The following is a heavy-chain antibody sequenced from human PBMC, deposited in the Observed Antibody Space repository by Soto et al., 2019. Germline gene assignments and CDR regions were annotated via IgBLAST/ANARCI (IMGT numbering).Heavy chain of an antibody. D-gene: IGHD6-6*01. CDR2: ISGSGKDT. CDR1: GFTFSNYR. CDR3: ARVHLVRTSSYYCGMDV. J-gene: IGHJ6*02. Sequence: GGSLRLSCATSGFTFSNYRMNWVRQAPGKGLEWVASISGSGKDTFYRDSAKGRFTISRDNAESSLVLQMNSLTVDDTAVYHCARVHLVRTSSYYCGMDVWGPGTTVTVSS. V-gene: IGHV3-21*06.